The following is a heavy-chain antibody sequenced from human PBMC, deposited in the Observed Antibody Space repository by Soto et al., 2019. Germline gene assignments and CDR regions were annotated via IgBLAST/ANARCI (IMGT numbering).Heavy chain of an antibody. D-gene: IGHD3-16*01. CDR3: ASMGGAEYFQH. CDR1: TGSISTYH. J-gene: IGHJ1*01. Sequence: QVQLQESGPRLVKPSETLSLTCTVSTGSISTYHWSWIRQPPGKGLEYIGYIYYSGSTNYNPSLKSRVTISVHTSKTQFSLKLSSVTAADTAVYYCASMGGAEYFQHWGQGTLVTVSS. CDR2: IYYSGST. V-gene: IGHV4-59*08.